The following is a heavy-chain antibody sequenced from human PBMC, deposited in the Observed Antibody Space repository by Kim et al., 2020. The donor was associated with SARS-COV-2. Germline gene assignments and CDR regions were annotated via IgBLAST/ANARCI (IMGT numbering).Heavy chain of an antibody. Sequence: VKGRFTISRDNGKNSLYLQMNSLRAEDTALYYCAKRRGDCSSTSCYTFDYWGQGTLVTVSS. CDR3: AKRRGDCSSTSCYTFDY. V-gene: IGHV3-9*01. D-gene: IGHD2-2*02. J-gene: IGHJ4*02.